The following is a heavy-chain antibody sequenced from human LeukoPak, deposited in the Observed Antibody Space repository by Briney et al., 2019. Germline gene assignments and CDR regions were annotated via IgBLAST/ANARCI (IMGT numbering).Heavy chain of an antibody. V-gene: IGHV4-34*01. J-gene: IGHJ4*02. Sequence: PSETLSLTCAVYGGSFSGYYWSWIRQPPGKGLEWIGEINHSGSTNYNPSLKSRVTISVDTSKDQFSLKLSSVTAADTAVYYRARGPLYYDFWSGYWYYWGQGTLVTVSS. CDR1: GGSFSGYY. CDR3: ARGPLYYDFWSGYWYY. D-gene: IGHD3-3*01. CDR2: INHSGST.